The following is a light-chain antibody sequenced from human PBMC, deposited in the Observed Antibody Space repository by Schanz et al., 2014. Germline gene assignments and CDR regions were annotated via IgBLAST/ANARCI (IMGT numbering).Light chain of an antibody. Sequence: SVLTQPRSVSGSPGQSVTISCTGTNSDVGGYDYVSWYQQHPGKAPKLLIYNVNERPSGVSNRFSGSKSANTASLTISGLQAEDEADYYCCSYAGSSTSWVFGGGTKLTVL. V-gene: IGLV2-11*01. CDR3: CSYAGSSTSWV. J-gene: IGLJ3*02. CDR1: NSDVGGYDY. CDR2: NVN.